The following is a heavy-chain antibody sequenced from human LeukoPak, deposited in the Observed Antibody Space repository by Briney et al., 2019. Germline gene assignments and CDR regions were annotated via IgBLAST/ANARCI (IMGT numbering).Heavy chain of an antibody. Sequence: QPGGSLRLSCAASGFTFSSYGMHWVRQAPGKGLEWVAFIRYDGSNKYYADSVKGRFTISRDNSKNTLYLQMNSLRAEDTAIYYCARGYSSGYRIDYWGQGTLVTVSS. CDR2: IRYDGSNK. J-gene: IGHJ4*02. V-gene: IGHV3-30*02. D-gene: IGHD5-18*01. CDR3: ARGYSSGYRIDY. CDR1: GFTFSSYG.